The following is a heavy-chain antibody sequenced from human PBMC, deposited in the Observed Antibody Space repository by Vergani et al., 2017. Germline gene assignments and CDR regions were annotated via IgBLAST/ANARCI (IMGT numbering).Heavy chain of an antibody. CDR1: ESTFSDYN. Sequence: QVQLMQSGPVMKKPGGSMKVSCQASESTFSDYNIHCVRQAPGQGLQWMGWISPNTGDTDYLQRFQDRVTMTRDASTKTVYLKMTRLTSDDTAIYYCAHSWNFGRRDWFDSWGPGTLVTVSS. CDR2: ISPNTGDT. CDR3: AHSWNFGRRDWFDS. V-gene: IGHV1-2*02. J-gene: IGHJ5*01. D-gene: IGHD1-26*01.